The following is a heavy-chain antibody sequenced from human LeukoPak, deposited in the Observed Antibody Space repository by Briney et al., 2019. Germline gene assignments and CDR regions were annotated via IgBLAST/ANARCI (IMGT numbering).Heavy chain of an antibody. Sequence: SETLSLTCTVSGGSISSYYWSWIRQPPGKGLEWIGYIYYSGSTNYNPSLKSRVTISVDTSKNQFSLKLSSVTAADTAVYYCASLTGIAAAGTSFFDYWGQGTLVTVSS. D-gene: IGHD6-13*01. CDR2: IYYSGST. J-gene: IGHJ4*02. CDR1: GGSISSYY. V-gene: IGHV4-59*01. CDR3: ASLTGIAAAGTSFFDY.